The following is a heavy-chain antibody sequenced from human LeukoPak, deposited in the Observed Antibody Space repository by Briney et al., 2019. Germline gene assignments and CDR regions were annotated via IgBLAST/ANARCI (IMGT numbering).Heavy chain of an antibody. CDR1: GITFTTSA. Sequence: ASVKVSCKASGITFTTSAVQWVRQARGQHLEWIGWIVGGSGHTYYAQKFQERVSITRDVSTGTAYMELSSLRSGDTALYYCAALYCFNPKCGGAFYYYGMDVWGQGTTVTVSS. V-gene: IGHV1-58*01. D-gene: IGHD2-15*01. CDR3: AALYCFNPKCGGAFYYYGMDV. J-gene: IGHJ6*02. CDR2: IVGGSGHT.